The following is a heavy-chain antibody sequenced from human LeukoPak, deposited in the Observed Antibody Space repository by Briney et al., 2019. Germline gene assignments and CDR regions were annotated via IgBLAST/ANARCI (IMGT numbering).Heavy chain of an antibody. D-gene: IGHD3-22*01. CDR3: ARPDSSAYYPFDY. J-gene: IGHJ4*02. CDR2: IYYSGIT. Sequence: SETLSLTCAVYGGSFSSYYWSWIRQPPGKGLEWIGCIYYSGITNYNPSLKSRVTISVDTSKNQFSLKLSSVTAADTAVYYCARPDSSAYYPFDYWGQGTLVTVSS. V-gene: IGHV4-59*08. CDR1: GGSFSSYY.